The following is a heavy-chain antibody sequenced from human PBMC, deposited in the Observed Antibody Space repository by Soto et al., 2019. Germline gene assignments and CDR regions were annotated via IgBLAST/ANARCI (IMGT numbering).Heavy chain of an antibody. CDR3: ARDYRIIGYSDGYGVFDY. Sequence: QVQLVESGGGVVQPGRSLRLSCAASGFTFSSYAMHWVRQAPGKGLEWVAVISYDGSNKYYADSVKGRFTISRDNSKNTLYLQMNSLRAEDTAVYYCARDYRIIGYSDGYGVFDYWGQGTLVTVSS. V-gene: IGHV3-30-3*01. D-gene: IGHD5-18*01. CDR2: ISYDGSNK. J-gene: IGHJ4*02. CDR1: GFTFSSYA.